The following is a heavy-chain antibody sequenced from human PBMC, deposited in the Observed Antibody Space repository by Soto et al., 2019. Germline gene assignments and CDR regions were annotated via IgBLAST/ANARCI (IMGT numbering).Heavy chain of an antibody. CDR2: ISRDGSNK. V-gene: IGHV3-30*04. J-gene: IGHJ4*02. D-gene: IGHD3-10*01. Sequence: PVGSLRLSCAASGSTFRSYAIHWVRQAPGKGLEWVAVISRDGSNKYYVDSVKGRFTISRDNSKDTVYLQMNSLRDEDSAMFYCARSRSGAVADSFDFWGQGTLVTVSS. CDR3: ARSRSGAVADSFDF. CDR1: GSTFRSYA.